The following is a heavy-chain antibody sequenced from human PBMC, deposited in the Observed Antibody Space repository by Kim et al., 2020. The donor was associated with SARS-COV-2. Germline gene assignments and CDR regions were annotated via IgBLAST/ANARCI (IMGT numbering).Heavy chain of an antibody. CDR3: ARFCGSGSCYYFDY. V-gene: IGHV4-59*13. CDR2: IYYSGST. Sequence: SETLSLTCTVSGGSISSYYWSWIRQPPGKGLEWIGYIYYSGSTNYNPSLKSRVTISVDTSKNQFSLKLSSVTAAATAASYCARFCGSGSCYYFDYWGQG. J-gene: IGHJ4*02. D-gene: IGHD3-10*01. CDR1: GGSISSYY.